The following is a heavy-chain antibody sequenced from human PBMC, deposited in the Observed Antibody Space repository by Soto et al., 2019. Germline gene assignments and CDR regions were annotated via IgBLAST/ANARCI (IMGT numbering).Heavy chain of an antibody. CDR3: ARDPYSSSYYYYGMDV. D-gene: IGHD6-6*01. Sequence: QVQLVESGGGVVQPGRSLRLSCAASGFTFSSYAMHWVRQAPGKGLEWVAVISYDGSNKYYADSVKGRFTISKDNSKNTLYLQMNSLRAEDTAVYYCARDPYSSSYYYYGMDVWGRGTTVTVSS. V-gene: IGHV3-30-3*01. CDR2: ISYDGSNK. CDR1: GFTFSSYA. J-gene: IGHJ6*02.